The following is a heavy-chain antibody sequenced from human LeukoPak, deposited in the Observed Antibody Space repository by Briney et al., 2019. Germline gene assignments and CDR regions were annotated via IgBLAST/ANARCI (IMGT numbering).Heavy chain of an antibody. Sequence: ASVKVSCKASGYTFTSYDINWVRQATGQGLEWMGWMNPNSGNTGYAQKFQGRVTMTRNTTISTAYMELSSLRSEDTAVYYCARVRTVEELVDAFDIWGQGTMVTVSS. D-gene: IGHD6-13*01. CDR2: MNPNSGNT. CDR1: GYTFTSYD. V-gene: IGHV1-8*01. J-gene: IGHJ3*02. CDR3: ARVRTVEELVDAFDI.